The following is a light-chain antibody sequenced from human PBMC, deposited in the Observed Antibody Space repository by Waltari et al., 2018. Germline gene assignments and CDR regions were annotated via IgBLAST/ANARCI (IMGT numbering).Light chain of an antibody. CDR3: QQSYSTPRT. Sequence: DVQMTQSPSSLSASVGDTVTITCRASQTISRYLNWYQQQPGKAPKLLIYAATTLQSEVPSRFTGSGSGTDFTLTISSVQPEEFATYYCQQSYSTPRTFGQGTKLDIK. CDR2: AAT. V-gene: IGKV1-39*01. CDR1: QTISRY. J-gene: IGKJ2*01.